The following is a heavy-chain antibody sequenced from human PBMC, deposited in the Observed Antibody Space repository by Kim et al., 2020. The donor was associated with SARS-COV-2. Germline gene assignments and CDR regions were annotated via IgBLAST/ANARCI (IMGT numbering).Heavy chain of an antibody. CDR2: INHSGST. J-gene: IGHJ1*01. V-gene: IGHV4-34*01. CDR1: GGSFSGYY. D-gene: IGHD3-10*01. Sequence: SETLSLTCAVYGGSFSGYYWSWIRQPPGKGLEWIGEINHSGSTNYNPSLKSRVTISVDTSKNQFSLKLSSVTAADTAVYYCARDPSDYYGSGSYYYWGQG. CDR3: ARDPSDYYGSGSYYY.